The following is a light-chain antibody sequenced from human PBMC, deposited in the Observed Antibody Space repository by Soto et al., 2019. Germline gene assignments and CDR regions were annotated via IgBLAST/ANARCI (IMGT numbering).Light chain of an antibody. J-gene: IGKJ4*01. CDR3: QQYGSSPGT. V-gene: IGKV3-20*01. CDR2: GAS. CDR1: QSVSSY. Sequence: EIVLTQSPGTLSLSPGERATLSCRASQSVSSYLAWYQQKPGQAPRLLISGASSMATGIPDRFSGSGSGTDFTLTISRLEPEDLAVYYCQQYGSSPGTFGGGTKLDIK.